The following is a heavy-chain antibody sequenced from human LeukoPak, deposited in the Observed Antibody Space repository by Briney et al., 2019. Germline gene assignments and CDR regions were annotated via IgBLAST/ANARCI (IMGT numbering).Heavy chain of an antibody. D-gene: IGHD3-22*01. CDR2: IYYSGRT. Sequence: PSETLSLTCTVSGGSISSYYWSWIRQPPGKGLDWIGYIYYSGRTNYNPSLKSRVTISVDTSKNQFSLKLSSVTAADTAVYYCARLSHDTARGCYMDVWGKGTTVTVSS. CDR3: ARLSHDTARGCYMDV. CDR1: GGSISSYY. J-gene: IGHJ6*03. V-gene: IGHV4-59*08.